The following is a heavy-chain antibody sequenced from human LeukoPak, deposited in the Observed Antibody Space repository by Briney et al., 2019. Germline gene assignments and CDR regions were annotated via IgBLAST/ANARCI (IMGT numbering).Heavy chain of an antibody. D-gene: IGHD3-3*01. J-gene: IGHJ4*02. Sequence: SGGSLRLSCAASGFTFSSYAMHWVRQAPGKGLEWVAVISYDGSNKYYADSVKGRFTISRDNSKDTLYLQMNSLRAEDTAVYYCARGGITIFGVVIPLPLFDYWGQGTLVTVSS. CDR3: ARGGITIFGVVIPLPLFDY. CDR1: GFTFSSYA. V-gene: IGHV3-30-3*01. CDR2: ISYDGSNK.